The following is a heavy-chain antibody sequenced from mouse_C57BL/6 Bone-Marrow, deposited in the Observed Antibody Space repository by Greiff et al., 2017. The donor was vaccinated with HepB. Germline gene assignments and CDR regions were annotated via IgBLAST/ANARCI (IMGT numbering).Heavy chain of an antibody. V-gene: IGHV1-64*01. J-gene: IGHJ4*01. CDR3: ARDDGYPSYAMDY. CDR2: IHPNSGST. D-gene: IGHD2-3*01. Sequence: QVQLKQPGAELVKPGASVKLSCKASGYTFTSYWMHWVKQRPGQGLEWIGMIHPNSGSTNYNEKFKSKATLTVDKSSSTAYMQLSSLTSEDSAFYYCARDDGYPSYAMDYWGQGTSVTVSS. CDR1: GYTFTSYW.